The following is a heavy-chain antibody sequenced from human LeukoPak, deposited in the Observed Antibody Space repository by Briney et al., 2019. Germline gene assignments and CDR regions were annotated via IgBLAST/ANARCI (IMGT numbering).Heavy chain of an antibody. CDR3: ATEGRGLAASIDY. CDR2: ISSSSSSI. J-gene: IGHJ4*02. CDR1: GFTFSSYS. D-gene: IGHD2-15*01. V-gene: IGHV3-21*01. Sequence: GGSLRLSCAASGFTFSSYSMNWVRQAPGKGLEWVSSISSSSSSIYYSDSVKGRFTISRDDAKKSLYLQMNSLRAEDTAVYYCATEGRGLAASIDYWGQGTLVTVSS.